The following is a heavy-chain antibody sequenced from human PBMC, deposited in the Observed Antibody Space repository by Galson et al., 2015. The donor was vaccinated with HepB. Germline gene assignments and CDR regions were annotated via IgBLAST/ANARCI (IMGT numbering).Heavy chain of an antibody. CDR2: ISGSGGST. J-gene: IGHJ4*02. D-gene: IGHD3-22*01. CDR1: GFTFSSYA. Sequence: SLRLSCAASGFTFSSYAMSWVRQAPGKGLEWVSAISGSGGSTYYADSVKGRFTISRDNSKNTLYLQMNSLRAEDTAVYYCAKRGYYYDSSGPRYIDYWGQGTLVTGPS. V-gene: IGHV3-23*01. CDR3: AKRGYYYDSSGPRYIDY.